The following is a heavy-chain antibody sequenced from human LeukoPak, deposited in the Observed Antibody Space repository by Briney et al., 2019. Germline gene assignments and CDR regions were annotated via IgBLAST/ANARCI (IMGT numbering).Heavy chain of an antibody. Sequence: SETLSLTCTVSGDSISSSNSYWGWIRQPPGKGLEWIGSIYYSGNTYYNASLKSRVTISVDTSKNQFSLKLTSVTAADTAVYYCASRARTRYCSGGSCSPYYYYYMDVWGKGTTVTISS. D-gene: IGHD2-15*01. CDR1: GDSISSSNSY. CDR2: IYYSGNT. V-gene: IGHV4-39*01. CDR3: ASRARTRYCSGGSCSPYYYYYMDV. J-gene: IGHJ6*03.